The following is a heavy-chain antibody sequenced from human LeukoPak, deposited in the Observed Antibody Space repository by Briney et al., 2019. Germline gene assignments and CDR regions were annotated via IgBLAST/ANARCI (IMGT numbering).Heavy chain of an antibody. CDR3: AKDYPTGYYFGDSFFDY. D-gene: IGHD2/OR15-2a*01. Sequence: PGGSLRLSCAASGFTFSSYAMSWVRLAPGKGLEWVSYITDNGRITDYADSVKGRFTISRDNSKNTLYLQMNSLRAEDTAVYYCAKDYPTGYYFGDSFFDYWGQGTLVTVSS. J-gene: IGHJ4*02. CDR2: ITDNGRIT. CDR1: GFTFSSYA. V-gene: IGHV3-23*01.